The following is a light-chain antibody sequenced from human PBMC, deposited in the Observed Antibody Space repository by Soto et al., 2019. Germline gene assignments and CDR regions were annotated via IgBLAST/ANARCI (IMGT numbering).Light chain of an antibody. CDR3: LQHNSYPRT. Sequence: DIQMTQSPSTLSASVGDRVTISCRASQSISGWLAWYQQIPGKAPKLLIYKASTLKSGVPSRFSGSGSGTEFTLTISSLEPEDFAVYYCLQHNSYPRTFGQGTRWIS. J-gene: IGKJ1*01. V-gene: IGKV1-5*03. CDR2: KAS. CDR1: QSISGW.